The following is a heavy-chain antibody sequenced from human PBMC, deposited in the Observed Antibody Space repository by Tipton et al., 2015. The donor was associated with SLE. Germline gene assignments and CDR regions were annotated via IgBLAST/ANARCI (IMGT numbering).Heavy chain of an antibody. CDR2: IYSSGDR. Sequence: TLSLTCTVSGGSISFDYWSWIRQSAGRGLEWIGRIYSSGDRDYNPSLRSRVTMSIDASQNRVSLRLKSVTAADTGIYYCARGREWNWSPYYMDVWGKGTTVTVSS. V-gene: IGHV4-4*07. J-gene: IGHJ6*03. CDR3: ARGREWNWSPYYMDV. D-gene: IGHD1-1*01. CDR1: GGSISFDY.